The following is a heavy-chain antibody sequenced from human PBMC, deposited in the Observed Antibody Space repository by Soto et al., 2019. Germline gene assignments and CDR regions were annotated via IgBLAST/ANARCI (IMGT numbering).Heavy chain of an antibody. CDR2: ISPSGSYI. Sequence: ESGGGLVNPGGSLRLSCAASGFSFSSYSMDWVRQAPGKGLEWVSSISPSGSYIYYADSLKGRFTISRDNAKNSLSLQMNSLRAEDTAVYYCARAWSDYGEFDYWGQGALVTVSS. J-gene: IGHJ4*02. CDR1: GFSFSSYS. V-gene: IGHV3-21*01. CDR3: ARAWSDYGEFDY. D-gene: IGHD4-17*01.